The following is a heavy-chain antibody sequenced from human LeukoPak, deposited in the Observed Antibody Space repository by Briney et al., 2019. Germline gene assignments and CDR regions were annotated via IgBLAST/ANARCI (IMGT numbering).Heavy chain of an antibody. Sequence: GGSLRLSCAASGFTFSSYAMSWVRQAPGKGLEWVSGIRVSGGSTYYADPVKGRFTISRDNSKNTLYLQMNSLRAEDTAVYYCARDQRYCSGGSCYPGAFDIWGQGTMVTVSS. V-gene: IGHV3-23*01. CDR1: GFTFSSYA. CDR2: IRVSGGST. CDR3: ARDQRYCSGGSCYPGAFDI. D-gene: IGHD2-15*01. J-gene: IGHJ3*02.